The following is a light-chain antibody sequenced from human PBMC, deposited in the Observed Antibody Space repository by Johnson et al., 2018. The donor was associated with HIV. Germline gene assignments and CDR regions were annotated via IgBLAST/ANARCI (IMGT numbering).Light chain of an antibody. Sequence: QSVLTQSPSVSAAPGQKVTISCSGSSSNIGNNYVSWYQQLPGTAPKLLIYDNNKRPSGIPDRFSGSMSGTSATLGITGLQMGDEADNYCGTCDNSLCVYVFGTGTKVTVL. CDR1: SSNIGNNY. V-gene: IGLV1-51*01. J-gene: IGLJ1*01. CDR3: GTCDNSLCVYV. CDR2: DNN.